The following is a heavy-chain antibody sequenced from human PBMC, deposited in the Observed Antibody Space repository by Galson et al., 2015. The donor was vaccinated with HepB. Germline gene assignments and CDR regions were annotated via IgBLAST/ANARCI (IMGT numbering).Heavy chain of an antibody. V-gene: IGHV3-11*01. Sequence: SLRLSCAASGFTFTDHYMSWIRQAPGKGLEWVSYISGSGSFINYADSVKGRFTMSRDNAKNSVYLQLNSLRVEDTAVYYCARERQFLRDSDSWGQGTLVTVSS. J-gene: IGHJ4*02. CDR2: ISGSGSFI. CDR3: ARERQFLRDSDS. CDR1: GFTFTDHY. D-gene: IGHD3-3*01.